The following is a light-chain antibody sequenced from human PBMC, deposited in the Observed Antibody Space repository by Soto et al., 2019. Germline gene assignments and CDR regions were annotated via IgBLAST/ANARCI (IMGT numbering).Light chain of an antibody. J-gene: IGKJ5*01. CDR2: DAS. CDR3: QQRSNWPPIT. V-gene: IGKV3-11*01. CDR1: QSVSSY. Sequence: EIVMTPVPATLSVSPGEGAPPSCRASQSVSSYLAWYQQKPGQAPRLLIYDASNRATGIPARFSGSGSGTDFTLTISSLEPEDFAVYYCQQRSNWPPITFGQGTRLEIK.